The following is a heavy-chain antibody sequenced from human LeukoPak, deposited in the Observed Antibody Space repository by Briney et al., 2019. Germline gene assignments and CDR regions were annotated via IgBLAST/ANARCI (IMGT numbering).Heavy chain of an antibody. CDR2: IYYSGST. Sequence: PSETLSLTCTVSGGSISSYYWSWIRQPPGKGLEWIGYIYYSGSTNYNPSLKSRVTISVDRSKNQFSLKLSSVTAADTAVYYCARDAYYYDSSGKITRWFDPWGQGTLVTVSS. V-gene: IGHV4-59*01. J-gene: IGHJ5*02. CDR1: GGSISSYY. CDR3: ARDAYYYDSSGKITRWFDP. D-gene: IGHD3-22*01.